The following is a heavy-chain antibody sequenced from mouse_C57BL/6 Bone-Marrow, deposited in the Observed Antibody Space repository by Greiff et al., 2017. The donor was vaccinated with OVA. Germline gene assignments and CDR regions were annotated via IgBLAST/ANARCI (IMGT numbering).Heavy chain of an antibody. CDR2: INPYNGGT. D-gene: IGHD2-3*01. V-gene: IGHV1-19*01. J-gene: IGHJ3*01. CDR3: ARADGYLFAY. CDR1: GYTFTDYY. Sequence: EVKLMESGPVLVKPGASVKMSCKASGYTFTDYYMNWVKQSHGKSLEWIGVINPYNGGTSYNQKFKGKATLTVDKSSSTAYMELNSLTSEDSAVYYCARADGYLFAYWGQGTLVTVSA.